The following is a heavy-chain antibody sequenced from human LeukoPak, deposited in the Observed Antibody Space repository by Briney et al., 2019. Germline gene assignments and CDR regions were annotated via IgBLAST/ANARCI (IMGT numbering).Heavy chain of an antibody. J-gene: IGHJ4*02. CDR3: ARDSYNWNYPDY. D-gene: IGHD1-7*01. CDR1: GGTFSSYA. V-gene: IGHV1-69*06. CDR2: IIPIFGTA. Sequence: SVKVSCKASGGTFSSYAISWVRQAPGQGLEWMGGIIPIFGTANYAQKFQGRVTITADKSTSTAYMELSSLRSEDTAVYYCARDSYNWNYPDYWGQGTLVTVSS.